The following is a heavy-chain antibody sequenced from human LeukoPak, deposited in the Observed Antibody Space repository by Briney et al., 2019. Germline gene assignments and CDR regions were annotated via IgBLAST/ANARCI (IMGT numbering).Heavy chain of an antibody. D-gene: IGHD3-3*01. CDR2: IYTSGST. Sequence: SETLSLTCTVSGGSVSSYYWNWIRQPAGKGLEWIGRIYTSGSTNYNPSLQSRVTMSVDTSKNQFSLKLSSVTAADTAVYYCARDQGGEWLFTDNWGQGTLVTVSS. V-gene: IGHV4-4*07. CDR1: GGSVSSYY. CDR3: ARDQGGEWLFTDN. J-gene: IGHJ4*02.